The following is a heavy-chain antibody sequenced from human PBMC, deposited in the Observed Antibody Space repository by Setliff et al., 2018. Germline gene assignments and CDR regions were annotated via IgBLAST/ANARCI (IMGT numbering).Heavy chain of an antibody. D-gene: IGHD3-16*01. CDR3: RLWSHNYQNDY. V-gene: IGHV4-61*02. CDR2: IDTSGRT. J-gene: IGHJ4*02. Sequence: SETLSLTCTVSGDSIGRGGFHWSWVRQPAGKGLEWIGRIDTSGRTQYNLALKSRVTISIDMSKNQFSLKVTSVTAADTAVYYCRLWSHNYQNDYWGQGTLVTVSS. CDR1: GDSIGRGGFH.